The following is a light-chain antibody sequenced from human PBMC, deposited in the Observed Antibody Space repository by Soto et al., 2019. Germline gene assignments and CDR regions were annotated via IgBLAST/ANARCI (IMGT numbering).Light chain of an antibody. Sequence: QTVVTQEPSLTVSPGGTVTLTCASSTGSVTSVSYASWFQQRPGQAPRSLIYSTTNKHSWTPARFSGSLLGGKAVLTLSGVQPEDEAEYYCLLYYGGAQLWVFGGGTKVTVL. CDR2: STT. CDR3: LLYYGGAQLWV. V-gene: IGLV7-43*01. CDR1: TGSVTSVSY. J-gene: IGLJ3*02.